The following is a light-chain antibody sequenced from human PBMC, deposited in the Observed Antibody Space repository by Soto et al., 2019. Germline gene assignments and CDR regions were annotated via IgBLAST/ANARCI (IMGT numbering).Light chain of an antibody. CDR1: SSNIGSNY. J-gene: IGLJ2*01. CDR3: AVWDDSLSGVV. Sequence: QSVLTQPPSASGTPGQRVTISCSGSSSNIGSNYVYCYQQLPGMAPKVLIYKNNQRPSGVPDRFSGFKSGTSASLAISGLRSEDEADYSCAVWDDSLSGVVFGGGTKLTVL. V-gene: IGLV1-47*01. CDR2: KNN.